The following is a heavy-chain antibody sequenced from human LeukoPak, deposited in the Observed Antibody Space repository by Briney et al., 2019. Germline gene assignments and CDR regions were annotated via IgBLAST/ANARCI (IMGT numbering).Heavy chain of an antibody. CDR2: INAGNGNT. D-gene: IGHD6-13*01. J-gene: IGHJ5*02. Sequence: ASVKVSCKASGYTFTSYAMHWVRQAPGQRLEWMGWINAGNGNTKYSQKFQGRVTITRDTSASTAYMELSSLRSEDTAVYYCVRDRVTGIAAAGAYNWFDPWGQGTLVTVSS. CDR1: GYTFTSYA. V-gene: IGHV1-3*01. CDR3: VRDRVTGIAAAGAYNWFDP.